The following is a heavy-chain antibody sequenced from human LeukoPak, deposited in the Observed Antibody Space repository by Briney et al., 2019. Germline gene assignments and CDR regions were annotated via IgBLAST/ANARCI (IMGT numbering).Heavy chain of an antibody. V-gene: IGHV3-23*01. D-gene: IGHD5-12*01. J-gene: IGHJ4*02. Sequence: GGSLRLSCAASGFTLSSYAMSWVRQAPGKGLEWVSAISGTDGSTHYADSVKGRFTISRDSSNKRLYLQMNSLRAGDTAIYYCAKDVAATISSGGYYFDLWGQGTLVTVSS. CDR1: GFTLSSYA. CDR3: AKDVAATISSGGYYFDL. CDR2: ISGTDGST.